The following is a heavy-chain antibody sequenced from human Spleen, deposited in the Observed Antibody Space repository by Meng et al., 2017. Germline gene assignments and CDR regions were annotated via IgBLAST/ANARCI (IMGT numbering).Heavy chain of an antibody. CDR3: AKDYTNLDY. J-gene: IGHJ4*02. D-gene: IGHD2-2*02. Sequence: GESLKISCAASGFTFSRYAMSWVRQAPGKGLEWVSSISGSGSTYYAGSVKGRFTISRDNSKNTLYLQMNSLRAEDTAIYYCAKDYTNLDYWGQGTLVTVSS. V-gene: IGHV3-23*01. CDR2: ISGSGST. CDR1: GFTFSRYA.